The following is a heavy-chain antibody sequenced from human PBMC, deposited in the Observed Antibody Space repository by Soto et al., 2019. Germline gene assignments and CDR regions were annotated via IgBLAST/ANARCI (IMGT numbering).Heavy chain of an antibody. V-gene: IGHV3-21*01. J-gene: IGHJ6*03. CDR1: GFTFSSYS. Sequence: PGGSLRLSCAASGFTFSSYSMNWARQAPGKGLEWVSSISSSSSYIYYADSVKGRFTISRDNAKNSLYLQMNSLRAEDTAVYYCARGRTTIFISDYYYYMDVWGKGTTVTVSS. CDR3: ARGRTTIFISDYYYYMDV. D-gene: IGHD3-3*01. CDR2: ISSSSSYI.